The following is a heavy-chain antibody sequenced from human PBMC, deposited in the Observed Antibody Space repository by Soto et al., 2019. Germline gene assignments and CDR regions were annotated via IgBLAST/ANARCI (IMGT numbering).Heavy chain of an antibody. Sequence: EVQLVESGGGLVQPGRSLRLSCTASGFTFDDYALHWVRQAPGKGLEWVSGITWNSDRVDYADSVKGRFTISRDNARISLYLKMNSLRAGDTALYFCGKGLSIAAIDYWGQGPLVTVSS. CDR1: GFTFDDYA. J-gene: IGHJ4*02. D-gene: IGHD6-13*01. CDR3: GKGLSIAAIDY. CDR2: ITWNSDRV. V-gene: IGHV3-9*01.